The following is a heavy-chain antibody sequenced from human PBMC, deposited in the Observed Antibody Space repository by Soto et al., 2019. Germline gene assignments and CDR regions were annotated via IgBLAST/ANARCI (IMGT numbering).Heavy chain of an antibody. J-gene: IGHJ6*02. CDR2: IYYSGST. CDR1: GGSISSGGYY. V-gene: IGHV4-31*03. D-gene: IGHD3-10*01. Sequence: QVQLQESGPGLVKPSQTLSLTCTVSGGSISSGGYYWSWIRQHPGKGLEWIGYIYYSGSTYYNPSLKSRVTISVDTSKNQFSLKLSSVTAADTAVYYCARDRLEFLRETYYYGMDVWGQGTTVTVSS. CDR3: ARDRLEFLRETYYYGMDV.